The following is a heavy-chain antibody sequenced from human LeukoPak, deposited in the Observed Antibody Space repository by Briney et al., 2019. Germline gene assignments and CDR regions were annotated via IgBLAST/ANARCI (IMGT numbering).Heavy chain of an antibody. Sequence: SETLSLTCTVSGYSISSGYYWGWIRQPPGKGLEWIGSIYYSGSTYYNPSLKSRVTISVDTSKNQFSLKLSSVTAADTAVYYCARDTEQLGVDYWGQGTLVTVSS. CDR3: ARDTEQLGVDY. D-gene: IGHD6-13*01. CDR1: GYSISSGYY. CDR2: IYYSGST. J-gene: IGHJ4*02. V-gene: IGHV4-38-2*02.